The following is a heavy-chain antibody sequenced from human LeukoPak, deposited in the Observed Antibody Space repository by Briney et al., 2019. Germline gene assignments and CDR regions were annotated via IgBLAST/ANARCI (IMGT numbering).Heavy chain of an antibody. V-gene: IGHV3-53*01. Sequence: GGSLRLSCAASGFTVSSNYMSWVRQAPGKGLEWVSVIYSGGSTYYADSVKGRFTISRDNSKNTLYLQMNSLRAGDTAVYYCARESDDSSGLDYWGQGTLVTVSS. CDR3: ARESDDSSGLDY. J-gene: IGHJ4*02. CDR1: GFTVSSNY. D-gene: IGHD6-19*01. CDR2: IYSGGST.